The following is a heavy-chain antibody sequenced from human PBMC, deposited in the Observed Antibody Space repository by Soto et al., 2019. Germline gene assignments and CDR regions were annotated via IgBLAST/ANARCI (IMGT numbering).Heavy chain of an antibody. Sequence: SETLSLTCTVSGGSITSGDYYWIWIRHPPGKGLEWIGYIYYSGSTNYNPSLKSRVTISVDTSKNQFPLKLSSVTAADTAVYYCARGSTSAARPSLCGQGTLVTVSS. CDR1: GGSITSGDYY. D-gene: IGHD6-6*01. V-gene: IGHV4-61*08. CDR3: ARGSTSAARPSL. J-gene: IGHJ4*02. CDR2: IYYSGST.